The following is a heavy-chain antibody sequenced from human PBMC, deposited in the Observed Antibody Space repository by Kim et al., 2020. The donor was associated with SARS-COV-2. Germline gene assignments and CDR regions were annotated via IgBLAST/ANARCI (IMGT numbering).Heavy chain of an antibody. D-gene: IGHD3-3*01. J-gene: IGHJ5*02. CDR1: GYTFTSYG. Sequence: ASVKVSCKASGYTFTSYGISWVRQAPGQGLEWMGWISAYNGNTNYARKLQGRVTMTTDTSTSTAYMELRSLRSDDTAVYYCARDYYDFWSGPNWFDPWGQGTLVTVSS. CDR3: ARDYYDFWSGPNWFDP. CDR2: ISAYNGNT. V-gene: IGHV1-18*01.